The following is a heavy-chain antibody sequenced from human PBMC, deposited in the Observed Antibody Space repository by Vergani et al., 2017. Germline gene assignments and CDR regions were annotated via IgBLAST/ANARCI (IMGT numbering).Heavy chain of an antibody. D-gene: IGHD3-10*01. J-gene: IGHJ3*02. CDR2: IYSGGST. CDR1: GFTFSGYW. CDR3: AREGTVRGVTRSDAFDI. Sequence: EVQLVESGGGLVQPGGSLRLSCAASGFTFSGYWMSWVRQAPGKGLEWVSVIYSGGSTYYADSVKGRFTISRDNSKNTLYLQMNSLRAEDTAVYYCAREGTVRGVTRSDAFDIWGQGTMVTVSS. V-gene: IGHV3-66*01.